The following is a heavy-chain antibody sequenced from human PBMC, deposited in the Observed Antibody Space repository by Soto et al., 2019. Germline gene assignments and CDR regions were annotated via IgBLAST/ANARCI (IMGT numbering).Heavy chain of an antibody. V-gene: IGHV4-31*03. CDR1: GGSISSGGYY. Sequence: SETLSLTCTVSGGSISSGGYYWSWIRQHPGKGLEWIGYIYYSGSTYYKPSLKSRVTISVDTSKNQFSLKLSSVTAADTAVYYCARGHYDILTGYYAFDIWGQGTMVTVSS. J-gene: IGHJ3*02. CDR2: IYYSGST. D-gene: IGHD3-9*01. CDR3: ARGHYDILTGYYAFDI.